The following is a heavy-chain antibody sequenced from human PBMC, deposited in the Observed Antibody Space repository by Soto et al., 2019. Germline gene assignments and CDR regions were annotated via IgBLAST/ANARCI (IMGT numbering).Heavy chain of an antibody. CDR2: IYHTGST. CDR3: AGSHASSMFDY. D-gene: IGHD3-10*01. CDR1: GGSVPGGGYY. V-gene: IGHV4-31*11. J-gene: IGHJ4*02. Sequence: TLSLTCAVSGGSVPGGGYYLSCIRQLPGKGLEWIGYIYHTGSTFYNPSLKSRVTISLDTSKSQFSLKLTSVTAADTAMYYCAGSHASSMFDYWGQGSPVTVSS.